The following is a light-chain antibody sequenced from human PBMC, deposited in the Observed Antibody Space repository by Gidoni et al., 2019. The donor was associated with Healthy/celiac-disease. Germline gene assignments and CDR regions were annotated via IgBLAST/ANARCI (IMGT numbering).Light chain of an antibody. Sequence: QSALTQPASVSGSPGQSITITCSETRSDVGGYNYVSWYQQHPGKAPKLMIYEVSKRPSGVSKRFSGSKCGNTASLTISGLQAEDEADYYCSSYTSSSTLDVFGTGTKVTVL. V-gene: IGLV2-14*01. CDR3: SSYTSSSTLDV. CDR2: EVS. CDR1: RSDVGGYNY. J-gene: IGLJ1*01.